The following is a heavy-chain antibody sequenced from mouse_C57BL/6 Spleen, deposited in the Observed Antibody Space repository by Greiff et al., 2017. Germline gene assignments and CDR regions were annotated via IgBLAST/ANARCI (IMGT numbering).Heavy chain of an antibody. CDR3: ARGGSPLDY. J-gene: IGHJ2*01. CDR2: INPNNGGT. V-gene: IGHV1-26*01. CDR1: GYTFTDYY. Sequence: EVQLQQSGPELVKPGASVKISCKASGYTFTDYYMNWVKQSHGKSLEWIGDINPNNGGTSYNQKFKGKATLTVDKSSSTAYMELRRLTSEDSAVYYCARGGSPLDYWGQGTTLTVSS. D-gene: IGHD6-1*01.